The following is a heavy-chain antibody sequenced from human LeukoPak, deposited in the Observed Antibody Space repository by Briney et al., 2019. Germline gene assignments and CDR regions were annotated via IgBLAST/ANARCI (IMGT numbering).Heavy chain of an antibody. D-gene: IGHD3-22*01. J-gene: IGHJ3*01. CDR2: IKYDGSYA. Sequence: QTGGSLRLSCAASGFTFSKHWMPWVRLGSRKGLVWVSRIKYDGSYANYADSVKGRFTISRDNAKNTLYLQMNSLRAEDTAVYYCARDWAYYDSSGNWGQGTMVTVSS. CDR1: GFTFSKHW. V-gene: IGHV3-74*01. CDR3: ARDWAYYDSSGN.